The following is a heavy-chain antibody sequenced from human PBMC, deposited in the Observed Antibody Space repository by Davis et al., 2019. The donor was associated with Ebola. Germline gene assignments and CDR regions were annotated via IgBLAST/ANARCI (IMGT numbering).Heavy chain of an antibody. J-gene: IGHJ6*02. CDR3: ARVLLLWCMDV. Sequence: MPGGSLRLSCTVSDVSVGSYFWSWIRQPPGKGLEWIGYIYYSGSTNYNPSLKSRVTISVDTSKNQFSLKLSSVTAADTAVYYCARVLLLWCMDVWGQGTTVTVSS. D-gene: IGHD3-10*01. CDR1: DVSVGSYF. CDR2: IYYSGST. V-gene: IGHV4-59*02.